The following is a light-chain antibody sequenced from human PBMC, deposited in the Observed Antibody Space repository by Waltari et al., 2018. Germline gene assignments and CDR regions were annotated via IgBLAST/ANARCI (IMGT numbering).Light chain of an antibody. J-gene: IGKJ3*01. CDR3: QQAHTFPFT. Sequence: DIQMAQSPSSVSASVGDTVTITCRASEGLRTWLAGYQQKPGKAPKLLIYGASILQSGGPGRFRGSGSGTEFTLTISNLQPDDFASYYCQQAHTFPFTFGPGTKLYIK. CDR1: EGLRTW. CDR2: GAS. V-gene: IGKV1-12*01.